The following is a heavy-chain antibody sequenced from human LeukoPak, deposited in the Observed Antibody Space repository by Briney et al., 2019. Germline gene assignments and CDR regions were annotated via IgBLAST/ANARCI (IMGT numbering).Heavy chain of an antibody. CDR2: ISSNGGSR. CDR3: LILGWEVRAPTQCYIAN. J-gene: IGHJ4*02. Sequence: GGSLRLSCSATGFTFSSYAMHWVRQAPGEGLEYVSAISSNGGSRYYADSVKGRFTISRDNSKNTLYLQMSSLRAEDTAVYYCLILGWEVRAPTQCYIANWGQEALVTVCS. V-gene: IGHV3-64D*06. CDR1: GFTFSSYA. D-gene: IGHD4-23*01.